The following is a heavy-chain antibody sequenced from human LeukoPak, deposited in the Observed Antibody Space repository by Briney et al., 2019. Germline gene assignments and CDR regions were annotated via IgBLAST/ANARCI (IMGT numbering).Heavy chain of an antibody. CDR1: GFTFSGYA. J-gene: IGHJ4*02. D-gene: IGHD3-10*01. Sequence: AGGSLRLSCAASGFTFSGYAMNWVRQAPGKGLEWASSISGSGGSAYYADSVKGRFTISRDNSKNTLYLQMNSLRAEDTAVYYCAKGGVRGVIPIPYFDYWGQGTLVTVSS. CDR3: AKGGVRGVIPIPYFDY. CDR2: ISGSGGSA. V-gene: IGHV3-23*01.